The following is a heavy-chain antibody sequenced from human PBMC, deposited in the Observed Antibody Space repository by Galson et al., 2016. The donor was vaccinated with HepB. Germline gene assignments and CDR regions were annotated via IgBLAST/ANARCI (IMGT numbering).Heavy chain of an antibody. CDR2: ISDNGVST. CDR3: AKGVTTVTTEVDY. Sequence: SLRLSCAASGFTFSIFAMNWVRQAPGKGLEWVSDISDNGVSTYYVDSVKGRFTISRDNFKNMLYLQMKSLRAEDTAVYYCAKGVTTVTTEVDYWGQGSLVTGSA. J-gene: IGHJ4*02. CDR1: GFTFSIFA. D-gene: IGHD4-17*01. V-gene: IGHV3-23*01.